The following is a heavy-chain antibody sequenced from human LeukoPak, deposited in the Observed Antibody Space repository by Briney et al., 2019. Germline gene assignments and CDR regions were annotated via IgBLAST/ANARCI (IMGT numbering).Heavy chain of an antibody. CDR3: ASKGDGSCGISYCQGALDF. D-gene: IGHD2-21*01. CDR2: INPNSGGT. CDR1: GGTFSSYG. Sequence: ASVKVSCKASGGTFSSYGISWVRQAPGQGLEWMGLINPNSGGTNYAQNFQDRVTMTWDTSVSTVYMELTSLASDDTAVYYCASKGDGSCGISYCQGALDFWGQGSMVTVSS. V-gene: IGHV1-2*02. J-gene: IGHJ3*01.